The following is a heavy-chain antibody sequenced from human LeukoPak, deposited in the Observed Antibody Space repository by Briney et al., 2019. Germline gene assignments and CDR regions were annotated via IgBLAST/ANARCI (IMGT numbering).Heavy chain of an antibody. V-gene: IGHV3-9*01. CDR2: ISWNSGSI. J-gene: IGHJ4*02. CDR3: ASVHYNWNLD. Sequence: GGSLRLSCAASGFTFDDYAMHWVRQAPGKGLEWVSGISWNSGSIGYADSVKGRFTISRDNAKNSLYLQMNSLRAEDTAVYYCASVHYNWNLDWGQGTLDTVSS. D-gene: IGHD1-20*01. CDR1: GFTFDDYA.